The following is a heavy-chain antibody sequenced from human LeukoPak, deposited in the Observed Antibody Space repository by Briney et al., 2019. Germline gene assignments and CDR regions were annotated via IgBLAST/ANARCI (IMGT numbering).Heavy chain of an antibody. CDR3: ARRGAVAGTIPTWFDP. J-gene: IGHJ5*02. Sequence: SVKVSCKASGGTFSSYAISWVRQAPGQGLEWMGGIIPIFGTANYAQKFQGRVTITADESTSTAYMELSSLRSEDTAVYYCARRGAVAGTIPTWFDPWGQGTLVTVSS. CDR2: IIPIFGTA. CDR1: GGTFSSYA. V-gene: IGHV1-69*01. D-gene: IGHD6-19*01.